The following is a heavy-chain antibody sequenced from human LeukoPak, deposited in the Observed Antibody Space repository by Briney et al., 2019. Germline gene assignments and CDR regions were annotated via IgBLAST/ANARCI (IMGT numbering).Heavy chain of an antibody. Sequence: SETLSLTCAVYGGSFSGYYWSWIRQPPGKGLEWIGEINHSGSTNYIPSLKSRVTISVDTSKNQFSLKLSSVTAADTAVYYCARVLAAAGKGSWFDPWGQGTLVTVSS. D-gene: IGHD6-13*01. V-gene: IGHV4-34*01. CDR3: ARVLAAAGKGSWFDP. J-gene: IGHJ5*02. CDR2: INHSGST. CDR1: GGSFSGYY.